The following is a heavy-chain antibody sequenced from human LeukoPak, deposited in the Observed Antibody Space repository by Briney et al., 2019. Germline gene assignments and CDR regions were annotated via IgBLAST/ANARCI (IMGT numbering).Heavy chain of an antibody. CDR3: ARDSAGNDY. J-gene: IGHJ4*02. Sequence: GGSLRLSCEASGFTFSTYWMSWVRQAPGKGLEWVANIKQDGSEKYYVDSVKGRFTISRDNAKNSLYLQMNSLRAEDAAMYYCARDSAGNDYWGQGTLVTVSS. V-gene: IGHV3-7*01. CDR2: IKQDGSEK. CDR1: GFTFSTYW. D-gene: IGHD6-13*01.